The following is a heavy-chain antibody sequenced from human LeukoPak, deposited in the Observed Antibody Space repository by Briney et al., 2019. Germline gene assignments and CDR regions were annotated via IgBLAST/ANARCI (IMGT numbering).Heavy chain of an antibody. Sequence: GGSLRLSCAASGFTFSSYWMNWVRQAPGKGLLWVSRIASDGSSTTYADSVKGRLSISRDNAKNTLYLQMNSLRVEDTAVYYCARGRPHGNDYWGQGTLVTVSS. CDR2: IASDGSST. D-gene: IGHD4-23*01. J-gene: IGHJ4*02. V-gene: IGHV3-74*01. CDR3: ARGRPHGNDY. CDR1: GFTFSSYW.